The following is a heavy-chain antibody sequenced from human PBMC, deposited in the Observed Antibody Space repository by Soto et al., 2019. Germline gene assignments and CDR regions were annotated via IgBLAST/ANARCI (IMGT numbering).Heavy chain of an antibody. D-gene: IGHD2-15*01. J-gene: IGHJ4*02. V-gene: IGHV4-39*01. CDR3: ASHGERWLLAFDY. CDR2: IYYSGST. CDR1: GGSISSSSYY. Sequence: SETLSLTCTVSGGSISSSSYYWGWIRQPPGKGLEWIGSIYYSGSTYYNPSLKSRVTISVDTSKNQFSLKLSSVTAADTAVYYCASHGERWLLAFDYWGQGTLVTVSS.